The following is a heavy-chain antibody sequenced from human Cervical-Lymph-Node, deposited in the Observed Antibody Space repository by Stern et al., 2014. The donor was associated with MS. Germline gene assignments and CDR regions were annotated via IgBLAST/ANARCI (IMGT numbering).Heavy chain of an antibody. CDR2: IWHDGSKT. Sequence: VQLVESGGGVVQPGRSLRLSCIASGFTFSNYGMHWVHQAPGKGLGWVATIWHDGSKTYYADSVRGRFTISRDNSKNTLSLQMNSLRVDDTAVYYCVRDWSSNAYKSEDYWGQGTLVTVSS. V-gene: IGHV3-33*01. CDR1: GFTFSNYG. CDR3: VRDWSSNAYKSEDY. D-gene: IGHD4-11*01. J-gene: IGHJ4*02.